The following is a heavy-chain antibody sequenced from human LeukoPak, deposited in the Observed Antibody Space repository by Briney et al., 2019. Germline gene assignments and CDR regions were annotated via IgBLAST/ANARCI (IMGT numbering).Heavy chain of an antibody. CDR1: GFTVSSNY. CDR2: IYSNNTT. CDR3: AKGITVMMVAPGY. V-gene: IGHV3-53*01. Sequence: GGSLRLSCAASGFTVSSNYMTWVRQAPGKGLEWVSVIYSNNTTFYADSVKGRFTISRDKSKDTLYLQMNSLRAEDTAVYYCAKGITVMMVAPGYWGQGTLVTVSS. J-gene: IGHJ4*02. D-gene: IGHD3-22*01.